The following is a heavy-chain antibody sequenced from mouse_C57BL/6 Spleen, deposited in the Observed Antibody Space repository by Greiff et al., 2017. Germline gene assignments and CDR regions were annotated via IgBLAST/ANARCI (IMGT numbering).Heavy chain of an antibody. J-gene: IGHJ4*01. CDR2: INPSNGGT. D-gene: IGHD3-2*02. Sequence: VQLQQPGTELAKPGASVKLSCKASGYTFTSYWMHWVKQRPGQGLEWIGKINPSNGGTNYNEKFKSKATLTVDKSSSTAYMQLSSLTSEDSAVYYCARLGQLRPPYYAMDYWGPGTSVTVSS. CDR3: ARLGQLRPPYYAMDY. CDR1: GYTFTSYW. V-gene: IGHV1-53*01.